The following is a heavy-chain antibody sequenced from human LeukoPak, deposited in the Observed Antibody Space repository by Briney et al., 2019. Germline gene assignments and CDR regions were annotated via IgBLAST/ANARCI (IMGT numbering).Heavy chain of an antibody. CDR1: GSTFTNYG. J-gene: IGHJ4*02. V-gene: IGHV1-18*01. CDR3: GRSFGNYYGSGTPPLYFDY. Sequence: ASVTVSRKASGSTFTNYGISWLRQAPGQGLEWMGWISAYNGNIRYAQNLQGRVTMTTDTSTTTAYMELRSLRSDDTAVYYCGRSFGNYYGSGTPPLYFDYWGQGTLVTVSS. D-gene: IGHD3-10*01. CDR2: ISAYNGNI.